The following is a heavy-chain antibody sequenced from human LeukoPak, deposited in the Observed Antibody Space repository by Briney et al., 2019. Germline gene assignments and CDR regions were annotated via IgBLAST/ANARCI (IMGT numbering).Heavy chain of an antibody. Sequence: GGSLRLSCAASGFTFSSYSMNWVRQAPGKGLEWLSYIGSTSSPIYYADSVKGRFTISRDNAKNSLFLQMDSLRAEDTAVYYCARDSVVVNWGQGTLVTVSS. CDR3: ARDSVVVN. CDR2: IGSTSSPI. J-gene: IGHJ4*02. D-gene: IGHD4-23*01. CDR1: GFTFSSYS. V-gene: IGHV3-48*04.